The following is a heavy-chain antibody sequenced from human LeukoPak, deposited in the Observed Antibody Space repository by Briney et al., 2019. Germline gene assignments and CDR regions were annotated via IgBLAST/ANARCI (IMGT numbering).Heavy chain of an antibody. J-gene: IGHJ4*02. Sequence: PGGSLRLSCAASGSTFSSYAMSWVRQAPGKGLEWVSAISGSGGSTYYADSVKGRFTISRDNSKNTLYLQMNSLRAEDTAVYYCAKVRGLPAAAEYYFDYWGQGTLVTVSS. CDR1: GSTFSSYA. V-gene: IGHV3-23*01. D-gene: IGHD2-2*01. CDR2: ISGSGGST. CDR3: AKVRGLPAAAEYYFDY.